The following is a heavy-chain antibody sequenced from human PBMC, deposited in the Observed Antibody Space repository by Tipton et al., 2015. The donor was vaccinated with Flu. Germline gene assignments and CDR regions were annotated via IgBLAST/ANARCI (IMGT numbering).Heavy chain of an antibody. CDR2: INGVGSST. CDR3: ARGLGATPPFINGAFDI. D-gene: IGHD1-26*01. J-gene: IGHJ3*02. V-gene: IGHV3-74*01. CDR1: GFTFSSHW. Sequence: SLRLSCAASGFTFSSHWMHWVRQSPGEGLVWISHINGVGSSTSYADSVRGRFTISRDNARNTVYLQMNGLSAEDTALYYCARGLGATPPFINGAFDIWGQGTVVTVSS.